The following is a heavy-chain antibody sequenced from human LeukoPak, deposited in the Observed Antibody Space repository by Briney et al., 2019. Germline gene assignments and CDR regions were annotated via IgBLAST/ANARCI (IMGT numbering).Heavy chain of an antibody. Sequence: SETLPLTXTVSGGSISSGSYYWSWIRQPAGKGLEWIGRIYTSGSTNYNPSLKSRVTISVDTSKNQFSLKLSSVTAADTAVYYCARHYDFWSGSDDYWGQGTLVTVSS. D-gene: IGHD3-3*01. CDR3: ARHYDFWSGSDDY. V-gene: IGHV4-61*02. J-gene: IGHJ4*02. CDR2: IYTSGST. CDR1: GGSISSGSYY.